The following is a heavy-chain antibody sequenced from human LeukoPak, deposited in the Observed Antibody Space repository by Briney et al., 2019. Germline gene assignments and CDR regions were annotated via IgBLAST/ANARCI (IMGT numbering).Heavy chain of an antibody. D-gene: IGHD3-10*01. CDR2: ISWNSGTI. CDR3: AKGIGEEVRVPRGGMDV. Sequence: GGSLRLSCAASGFTFNDYAMHWVRQAPGKGLEWVSGISWNSGTIGYADSVKGRFTISRDNAKKSLYLQMNSLRAEDTALYYCAKGIGEEVRVPRGGMDVWGQGTTVTVSS. CDR1: GFTFNDYA. V-gene: IGHV3-9*01. J-gene: IGHJ6*02.